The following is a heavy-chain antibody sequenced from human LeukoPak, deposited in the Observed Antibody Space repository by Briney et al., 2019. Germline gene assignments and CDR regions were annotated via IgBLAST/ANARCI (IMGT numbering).Heavy chain of an antibody. Sequence: SETLSLTCTVSGGSISSYYWSWIRQPPGKGLEWIGYIYTSGSTNYNPSLKSRVTISVYTSKNQFSLKLSSVTAADTAVYYCARLGSSDYYGSGSYYNSLYYYYYMDVWGKGTTVTVSS. V-gene: IGHV4-4*09. J-gene: IGHJ6*03. D-gene: IGHD3-10*01. CDR3: ARLGSSDYYGSGSYYNSLYYYYYMDV. CDR1: GGSISSYY. CDR2: IYTSGST.